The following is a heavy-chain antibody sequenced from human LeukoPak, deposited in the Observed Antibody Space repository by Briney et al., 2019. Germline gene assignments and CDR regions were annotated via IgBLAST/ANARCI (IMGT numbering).Heavy chain of an antibody. CDR3: AREMTTVTGTHHRTTVYYYYGMDV. V-gene: IGHV5-51*01. Sequence: NTGGSLRLSCAASGLTVSSNYMSWVRQAPGKGLEWMGIIYPGDSDTRYSPSFQGQVTISADKSISTAYLQWSSLKASDTAMYYCAREMTTVTGTHHRTTVYYYYGMDVWGQGTTVTVSS. J-gene: IGHJ6*02. D-gene: IGHD4-17*01. CDR2: IYPGDSDT. CDR1: GLTVSSNY.